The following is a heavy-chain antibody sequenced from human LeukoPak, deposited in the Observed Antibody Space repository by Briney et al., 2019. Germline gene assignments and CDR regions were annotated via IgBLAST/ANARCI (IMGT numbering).Heavy chain of an antibody. J-gene: IGHJ2*01. CDR3: ARDGLATRWYFDL. V-gene: IGHV6-1*01. CDR2: TYYRSKWYN. CDR1: GDSVSSNSAA. Sequence: SQTLSLTCAISGDSVSSNSAAWSWIRRSPSRGLEWLGRTYYRSKWYNDYAVSVKSRITINPDTSKNQFSLQLNSVTPEDTAVYYCARDGLATRWYFDLWGRGTLVTVSS.